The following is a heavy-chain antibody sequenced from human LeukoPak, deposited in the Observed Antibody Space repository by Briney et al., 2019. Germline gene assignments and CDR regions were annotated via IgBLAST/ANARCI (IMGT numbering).Heavy chain of an antibody. CDR3: ARRAIAAAVDY. V-gene: IGHV5-51*01. CDR1: GYRFTSYW. J-gene: IGHJ4*02. CDR2: IYPGDSDT. Sequence: GESLKISFKGSGYRFTSYWIGWVRKMPGKGLEWMGIIYPGDSDTRYSPSFQGQVTISADKSISTAYLQWSSLKAPDTAMYYCARRAIAAAVDYWGQGTLVTVSS. D-gene: IGHD6-13*01.